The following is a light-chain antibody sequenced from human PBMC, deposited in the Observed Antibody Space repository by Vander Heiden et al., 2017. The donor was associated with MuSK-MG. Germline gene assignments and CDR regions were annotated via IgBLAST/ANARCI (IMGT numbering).Light chain of an antibody. J-gene: IGKJ1*01. Sequence: DIHMTQSPSSLSASIGDRVTIACRASESIDNHLNWYQQKPGKAPKVLIYTASSLQSGVPSRFSGSGSGTNFTLSISGLQPEDIATYYCLQCGSALRTFGQGTKVEVK. CDR3: LQCGSALRT. CDR2: TAS. V-gene: IGKV1-39*01. CDR1: ESIDNH.